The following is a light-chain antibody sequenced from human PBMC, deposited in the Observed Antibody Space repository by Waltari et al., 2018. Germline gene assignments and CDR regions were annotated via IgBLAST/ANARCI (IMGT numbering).Light chain of an antibody. J-gene: IGKJ1*01. V-gene: IGKV2-28*01. CDR1: QSLLHSRGYTF. CDR3: MQVRQTPWT. CDR2: LVS. Sequence: DIVMTQSPLSLPVSPGEPASISCRSSQSLLHSRGYTFLDLYVQQPRQAPQPLIYLVSDRASWVPDRFSGSGVGTDFTLKISRVEAEDFGIYYCMQVRQTPWTFGQGTKAEVK.